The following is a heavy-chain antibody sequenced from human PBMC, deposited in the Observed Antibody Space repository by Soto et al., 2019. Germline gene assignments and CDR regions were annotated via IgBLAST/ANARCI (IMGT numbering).Heavy chain of an antibody. J-gene: IGHJ5*02. CDR2: INHSGST. CDR1: GGSFSGYY. CDR3: ATRQGGSYNWFDP. V-gene: IGHV4-34*01. D-gene: IGHD2-15*01. Sequence: NPSETLSLTCAVYGGSFSGYYWSWIRQPPGKGLEWIGEINHSGSTNYNPSLKSRVTISVDTSKNQFSLKLSSVTAADTAVYYCATRQGGSYNWFDPWGQGTLVTVS.